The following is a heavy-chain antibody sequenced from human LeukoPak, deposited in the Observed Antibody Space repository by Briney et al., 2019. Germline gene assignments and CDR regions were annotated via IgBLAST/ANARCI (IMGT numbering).Heavy chain of an antibody. CDR2: INAGNGNT. CDR1: GYTFTSYA. V-gene: IGHV1-3*01. J-gene: IGHJ4*02. CDR3: ARLKYCTNGVCYAGFDY. Sequence: EASVKVSCKASGYTFTSYAMHWVRQAPGQRLEWMGWINAGNGNTKYSQKFQGRVTITRDTSADTAYMVLSSLRSEDTAVYYCARLKYCTNGVCYAGFDYWGQGTLVTVSS. D-gene: IGHD2-8*01.